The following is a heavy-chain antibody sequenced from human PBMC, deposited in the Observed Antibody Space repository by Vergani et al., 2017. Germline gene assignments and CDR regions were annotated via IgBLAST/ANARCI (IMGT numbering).Heavy chain of an antibody. CDR1: GTSVSSGTHY. Sequence: QVQLQESGPGLVRPSETLSLTCSVSGTSVSSGTHYWNWIRQPADKTLEWIGRIYTSGSTDYNPTLRSRITLSLVRSTNQVSLKVSSVTAADTAVYFCARVTAVADDVFDLWGQGTLFSVSA. V-gene: IGHV4-61*02. D-gene: IGHD6-19*01. J-gene: IGHJ3*01. CDR2: IYTSGST. CDR3: ARVTAVADDVFDL.